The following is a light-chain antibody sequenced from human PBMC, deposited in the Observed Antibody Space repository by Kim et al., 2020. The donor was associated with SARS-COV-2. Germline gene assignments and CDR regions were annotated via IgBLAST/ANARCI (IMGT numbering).Light chain of an antibody. V-gene: IGKV3D-15*01. Sequence: SPGTRATLTCRASQSVRTKLSWYQQKPGQAPRLLIYGASTRATGIPARFSGSVSGTDFTLTISSLQSEDFAVYFCQQYDNWPPITFGQGTRLEIK. J-gene: IGKJ5*01. CDR3: QQYDNWPPIT. CDR1: QSVRTK. CDR2: GAS.